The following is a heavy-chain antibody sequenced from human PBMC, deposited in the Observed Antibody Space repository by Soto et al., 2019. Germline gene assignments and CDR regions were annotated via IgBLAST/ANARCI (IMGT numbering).Heavy chain of an antibody. D-gene: IGHD3-22*01. CDR2: ISSSSSYT. J-gene: IGHJ5*02. Sequence: PGGSLRLSCAASGFTFSDYYMSWIRQAPGKGLEWVSYISSSSSYTNYADSVKGRFTISRDNAKNSLYLQMNSLRAEDTAVYYCAREGSPIYYDSSGYYYGWFDPWGQGTLVTVSS. CDR3: AREGSPIYYDSSGYYYGWFDP. V-gene: IGHV3-11*06. CDR1: GFTFSDYY.